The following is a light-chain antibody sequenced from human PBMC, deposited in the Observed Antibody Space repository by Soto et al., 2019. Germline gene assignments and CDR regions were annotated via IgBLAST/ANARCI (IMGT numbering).Light chain of an antibody. J-gene: IGKJ4*01. Sequence: EIVLTQSPGTLSLSPGKRATLSCRASQSDSSSYLAWYQQKPGQAPRQLIYGASSRATGIPDRFSGSGSGTDFTLTITRLEPEDFAVYYCQHYRTSFGGGTRVEIK. CDR2: GAS. CDR3: QHYRTS. V-gene: IGKV3-20*01. CDR1: QSDSSSY.